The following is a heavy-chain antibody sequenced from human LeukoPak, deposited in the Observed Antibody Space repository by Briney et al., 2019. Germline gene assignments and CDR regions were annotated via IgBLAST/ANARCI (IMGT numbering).Heavy chain of an antibody. J-gene: IGHJ4*02. CDR3: AVHYGGVEKPLNY. D-gene: IGHD4-23*01. Sequence: ASVKVSCKASGYTFTNYGITWVRQAPGRGLQCMGGISTYNGNTHYAQRFQGRVTMTTDTSTSTVYMELRSLRSDDTAVYYCAVHYGGVEKPLNYWGQGTLVTVSS. CDR2: ISTYNGNT. V-gene: IGHV1-18*01. CDR1: GYTFTNYG.